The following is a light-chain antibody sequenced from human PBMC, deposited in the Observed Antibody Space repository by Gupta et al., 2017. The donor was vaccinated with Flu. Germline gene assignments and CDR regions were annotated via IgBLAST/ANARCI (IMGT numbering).Light chain of an antibody. CDR3: QQSYSIPWT. CDR2: AAS. J-gene: IGKJ1*01. V-gene: IGKV1-39*01. CDR1: QSINSY. Sequence: DIQMTQSPSSLSVSVGDRVTITCRASQSINSYLNWYQQKPGKVPKVLIYAASGLQSGVPPRFSGSGSGTAFTFTISSLQPEDFATYYCQQSYSIPWTFGQGTKVEIK.